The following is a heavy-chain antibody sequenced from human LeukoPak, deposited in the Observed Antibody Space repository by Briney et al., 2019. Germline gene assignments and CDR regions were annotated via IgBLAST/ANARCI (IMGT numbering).Heavy chain of an antibody. J-gene: IGHJ2*01. CDR1: GGSISSGGYY. Sequence: SETLSLTCTVSGGSISSGGYYWSWIRQHPGKGLEWIGHIYYSGSTYYNPSLKSRVTISVDTSKNQFSLKLSSVTAADTAVYYCARGPAGDYSSRYFDLWGRGTLVTVSS. D-gene: IGHD4-17*01. CDR3: ARGPAGDYSSRYFDL. CDR2: IYYSGST. V-gene: IGHV4-31*03.